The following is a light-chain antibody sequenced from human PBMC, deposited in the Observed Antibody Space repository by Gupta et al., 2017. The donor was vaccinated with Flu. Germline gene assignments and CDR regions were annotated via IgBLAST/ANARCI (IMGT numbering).Light chain of an antibody. Sequence: SVLTQPPSVSGAPGQRLTISCTGSTSNIGAGYDVHWYQQLPGTAPKLLIYSNNNRPSGVPDRFSGSKSGTSASLAITGLQAEDEADYYCQSFDSGLSGSLFGGGTKLTVL. CDR2: SNN. J-gene: IGLJ2*01. CDR3: QSFDSGLSGSL. CDR1: TSNIGAGYD. V-gene: IGLV1-40*01.